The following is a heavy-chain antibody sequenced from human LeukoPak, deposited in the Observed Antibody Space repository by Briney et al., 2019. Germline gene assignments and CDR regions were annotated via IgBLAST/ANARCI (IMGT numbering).Heavy chain of an antibody. CDR1: GGSISSYY. D-gene: IGHD5-18*01. CDR2: IYYSGST. V-gene: IGHV4-59*08. CDR3: ARHEGYSYGYGMIAFDI. J-gene: IGHJ3*02. Sequence: PSETLSLTCTVSGGSISSYYWSWIRQPPGKGLEWIGYIYYSGSTNYNPSLKSRVTISVDTSKNQFSLKLSSVTAAATAVYYCARHEGYSYGYGMIAFDIWGQGTMVTVSS.